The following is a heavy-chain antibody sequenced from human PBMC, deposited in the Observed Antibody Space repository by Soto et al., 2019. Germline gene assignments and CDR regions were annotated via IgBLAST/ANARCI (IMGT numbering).Heavy chain of an antibody. Sequence: QVQLVQSGAEVKKPGASVKVSCKASGYAFSDFYVHWVRQAPGQGLEWMGWINPYSGATNYAQKFQDWVTMTGDAFLSTAQLGLTTLVSDDTAVYYCARARANVAPNWFDPWGQGTLVIVSS. D-gene: IGHD5-12*01. J-gene: IGHJ5*02. CDR3: ARARANVAPNWFDP. CDR2: INPYSGAT. V-gene: IGHV1-2*04. CDR1: GYAFSDFY.